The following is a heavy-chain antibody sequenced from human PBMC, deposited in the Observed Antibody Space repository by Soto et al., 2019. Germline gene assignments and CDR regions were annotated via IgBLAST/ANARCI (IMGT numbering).Heavy chain of an antibody. J-gene: IGHJ4*02. CDR3: ARTTITMIVVVITVFDY. Sequence: LSLTCTVSGGSISSSSYYWGWIRQPPGKGLEWIGSIYYSGSTYYNPSLKSRVTISVDTSKNQFSLKLSSVTAADTAVYYCARTTITMIVVVITVFDYWGQGTLVTVSS. CDR2: IYYSGST. CDR1: GGSISSSSYY. D-gene: IGHD3-22*01. V-gene: IGHV4-39*01.